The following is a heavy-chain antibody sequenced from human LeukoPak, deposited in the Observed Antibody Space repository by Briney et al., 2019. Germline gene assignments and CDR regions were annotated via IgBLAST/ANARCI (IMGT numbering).Heavy chain of an antibody. CDR1: GGSISSGDYY. CDR2: IYYSGST. Sequence: PSETLSLTCTVSGGSISSGDYYWSWIRQPPGKGLEWIGYIYYSGSTYYNPSLKSRVTISVDTSKNQFSMKLSSVTAADTAVYYCAREGSSGYYLYYYYMDVWGNGTTVTVSS. V-gene: IGHV4-30-4*08. J-gene: IGHJ6*03. D-gene: IGHD3-22*01. CDR3: AREGSSGYYLYYYYMDV.